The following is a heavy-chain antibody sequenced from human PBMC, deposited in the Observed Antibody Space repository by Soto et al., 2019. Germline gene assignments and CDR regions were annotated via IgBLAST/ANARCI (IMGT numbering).Heavy chain of an antibody. CDR2: INHSGST. J-gene: IGHJ4*02. D-gene: IGHD4-17*01. CDR3: ARGFRGYGGVDY. Sequence: QVQLQQWGAGLLKPSETLSLTCAVYGGSFSGYYWSWIRQPPGKGLEWIGEINHSGSTNYNPSLKSRVTISVDTSKNQFSLKLSSVTAADTAVYYCARGFRGYGGVDYWGPGTLVTVSS. V-gene: IGHV4-34*01. CDR1: GGSFSGYY.